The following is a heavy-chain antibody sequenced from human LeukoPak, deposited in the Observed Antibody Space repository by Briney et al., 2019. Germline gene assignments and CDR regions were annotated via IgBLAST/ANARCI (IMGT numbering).Heavy chain of an antibody. Sequence: SQTLSLTCTVSGGSISSGGYYWSWIRQHPGKGLEWIGYIYYRGSTYYNPSLKSRVTISVDTSKNQFSLKLSSVTAADTAMYYCASIPVGANYFDYWGQGTLVTVSS. CDR1: GGSISSGGYY. J-gene: IGHJ4*02. CDR3: ASIPVGANYFDY. V-gene: IGHV4-31*03. CDR2: IYYRGST. D-gene: IGHD1-26*01.